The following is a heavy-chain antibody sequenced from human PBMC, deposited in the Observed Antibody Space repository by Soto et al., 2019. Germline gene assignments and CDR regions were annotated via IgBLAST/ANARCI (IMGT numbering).Heavy chain of an antibody. J-gene: IGHJ6*02. CDR1: GYTFTSYG. CDR2: ISAYNGNT. Sequence: ASVKVACKASGYTFTSYGISWVRRAPGQGLEWMGWISAYNGNTNYAQKLQGRVTMTTDTSTSTAYMELRSLRSDDTAVYYCARVYCSSTSCYWGYYYGMDVWGQGTTATVSS. CDR3: ARVYCSSTSCYWGYYYGMDV. D-gene: IGHD2-2*01. V-gene: IGHV1-18*01.